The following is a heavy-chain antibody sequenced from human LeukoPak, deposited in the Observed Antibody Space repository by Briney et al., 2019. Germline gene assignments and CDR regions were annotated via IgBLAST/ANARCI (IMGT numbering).Heavy chain of an antibody. J-gene: IGHJ4*02. D-gene: IGHD3-9*01. Sequence: ASVKVSCKVSGYTPTELSMHWVRQAPGKGLEWMGGFDPEDGETIYAQKFQGRVTMTEDTSTDTAYMELSSLRSEDTAVYYCAAGRILRYFDYFDYWGQGTLVPSPQ. V-gene: IGHV1-24*01. CDR2: FDPEDGET. CDR1: GYTPTELS. CDR3: AAGRILRYFDYFDY.